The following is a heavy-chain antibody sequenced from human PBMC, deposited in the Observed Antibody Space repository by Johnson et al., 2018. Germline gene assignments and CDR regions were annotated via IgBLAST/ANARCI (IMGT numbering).Heavy chain of an antibody. J-gene: IGHJ3*02. Sequence: EVQLVESGGGLVQPGGSLRLSCAASGFTFSSYAMSWVRQAPGKGLEWVSAIRGSGGSTYYADSVTGRFTISRDNSKKTLYLQMNSLRAEDTAVYYCEKKIRGGGDFPEAFDIWGQGTRVTVSS. CDR3: EKKIRGGGDFPEAFDI. V-gene: IGHV3-23*04. D-gene: IGHD2-21*02. CDR1: GFTFSSYA. CDR2: IRGSGGST.